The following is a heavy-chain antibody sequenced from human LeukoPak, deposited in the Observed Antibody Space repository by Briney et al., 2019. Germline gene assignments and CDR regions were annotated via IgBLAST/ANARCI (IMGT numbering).Heavy chain of an antibody. CDR1: GYTFTGYY. Sequence: ASVKVSCKASGYTFTGYYMDWIRQAPGQGLEWMGWINPNSGGTNYAQKVQARVTMTRDTSTSTTYLELTGLRSDDTAAYYCARGTPYEGSGYPQYYFDTWGQGTRVTVSS. J-gene: IGHJ4*02. V-gene: IGHV1-2*02. CDR2: INPNSGGT. D-gene: IGHD3-22*01. CDR3: ARGTPYEGSGYPQYYFDT.